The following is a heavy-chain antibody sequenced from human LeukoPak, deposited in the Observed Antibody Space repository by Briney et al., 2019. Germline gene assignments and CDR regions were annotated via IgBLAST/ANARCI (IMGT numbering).Heavy chain of an antibody. J-gene: IGHJ4*02. CDR1: GYTFTGYY. CDR3: ARVARDYYDSSGYYTY. V-gene: IGHV1-2*06. Sequence: ASVKVSCKASGYTFTGYYMHWVRQAPGQGLEWMGRINPNSGGTNYEQKFQGRVTMTRDTSISKAYMELSRLRSDDTAVYYCARVARDYYDSSGYYTYWGQGTLVTVSS. D-gene: IGHD3-22*01. CDR2: INPNSGGT.